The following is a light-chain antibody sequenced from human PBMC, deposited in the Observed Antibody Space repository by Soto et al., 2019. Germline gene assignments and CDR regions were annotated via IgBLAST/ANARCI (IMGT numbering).Light chain of an antibody. V-gene: IGKV1-39*01. Sequence: DIQLTQSPSSLSASVGDRVTITCRVSQGITTYLNWYRQKPGEVLKLLIYSASNLQSGVPSRFSGSGSGTDFTLTISSLQSEDFATYYCQQSYSTPRTVGQGTKVDIK. J-gene: IGKJ1*01. CDR1: QGITTY. CDR3: QQSYSTPRT. CDR2: SAS.